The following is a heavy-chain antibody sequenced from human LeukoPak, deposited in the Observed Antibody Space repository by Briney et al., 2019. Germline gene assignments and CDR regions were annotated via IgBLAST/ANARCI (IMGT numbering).Heavy chain of an antibody. CDR1: GFTFSNAW. CDR2: IRSKANSYAT. V-gene: IGHV3-73*01. D-gene: IGHD3-9*01. J-gene: IGHJ4*02. CDR3: TSSYYDILTGYWNYFDY. Sequence: PGGSLRLSCAASGFTFSNAWMSWVRQAPGKGLEWVGRIRSKANSYATAYAASVKGRFTISRDDSKNTAYLQMNSLKTEDTAVYYCTSSYYDILTGYWNYFDYWGQGTLVTVSS.